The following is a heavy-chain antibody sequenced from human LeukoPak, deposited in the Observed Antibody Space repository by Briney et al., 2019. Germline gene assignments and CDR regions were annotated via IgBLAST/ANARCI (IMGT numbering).Heavy chain of an antibody. CDR2: IKSKTDGGTT. Sequence: PGGPLRLSCAASGFTFSNAWMSWVRQAPGKGLEWVGRIKSKTDGGTTDYAAPVKGRFTISRDDSKNTLYLQMNSLKTEDTAVYYCTTDLQYYGSGSYREYWGQGTLVTVSS. J-gene: IGHJ4*02. CDR1: GFTFSNAW. D-gene: IGHD3-10*01. V-gene: IGHV3-15*01. CDR3: TTDLQYYGSGSYREY.